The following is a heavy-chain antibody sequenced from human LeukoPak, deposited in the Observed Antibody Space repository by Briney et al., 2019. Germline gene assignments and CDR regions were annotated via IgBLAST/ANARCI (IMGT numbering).Heavy chain of an antibody. J-gene: IGHJ4*02. Sequence: SETLSLTCTVSVGSISSYYWSWIRQPPGKGLEWIGYIYYSGSTNYNPSLKSRVTISVDTSKNQFSLKLSSVTAADTAVSYCARRSRDGYIQYYFDYWGQGTLVTVSS. D-gene: IGHD5-24*01. CDR2: IYYSGST. CDR1: VGSISSYY. V-gene: IGHV4-59*08. CDR3: ARRSRDGYIQYYFDY.